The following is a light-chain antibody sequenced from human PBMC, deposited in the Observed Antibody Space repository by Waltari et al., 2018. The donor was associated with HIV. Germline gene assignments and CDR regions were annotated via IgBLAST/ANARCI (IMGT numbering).Light chain of an antibody. J-gene: IGLJ3*02. CDR3: ATWDDSLNAWV. Sequence: QSVLNQSPSASGTPGQRVFISCSGSISNIVSHTVTLSQQFPATAPKLRTHSDGQRPSGVPERFSGSKSATSASLAISGLRSEDEADYYCATWDDSLNAWVFGCGTKLTVL. CDR2: SDG. V-gene: IGLV1-44*01. CDR1: ISNIVSHT.